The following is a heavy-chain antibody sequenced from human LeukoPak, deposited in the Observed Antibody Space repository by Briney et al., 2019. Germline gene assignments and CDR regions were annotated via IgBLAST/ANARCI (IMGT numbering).Heavy chain of an antibody. D-gene: IGHD3-3*01. J-gene: IGHJ4*02. CDR1: GGSISSGGYY. Sequence: SETLSLTCTVSGGSISSGGYYWSWIRQHPGKGLERIGYIYYSGSTYYNPSLKSRVTISVDTSKNQFSLKLSSVTAADTAVYYCARDTIFGVVSNWGQGTLVTVSS. CDR2: IYYSGST. CDR3: ARDTIFGVVSN. V-gene: IGHV4-31*03.